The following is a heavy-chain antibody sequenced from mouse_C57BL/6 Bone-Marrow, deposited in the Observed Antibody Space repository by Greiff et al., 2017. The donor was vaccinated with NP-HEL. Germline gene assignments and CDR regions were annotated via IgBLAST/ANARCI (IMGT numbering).Heavy chain of an antibody. CDR3: SRLVGYYLYWYFGV. J-gene: IGHJ1*03. Sequence: VQLQQSGPELVKPGASVKISCKASGYTFTDYYMNWVKQSHGKSLEWIGDINPNNGGTSYNQKFKGKATLTVDKSSRPAYMALRRLTSEDSAVSYCSRLVGYYLYWYFGVWGTGTTVTVSS. D-gene: IGHD2-3*01. CDR1: GYTFTDYY. CDR2: INPNNGGT. V-gene: IGHV1-26*01.